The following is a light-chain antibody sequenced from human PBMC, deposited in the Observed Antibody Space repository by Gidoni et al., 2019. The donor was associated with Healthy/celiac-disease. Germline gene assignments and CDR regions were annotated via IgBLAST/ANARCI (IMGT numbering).Light chain of an antibody. CDR1: QSVNSN. CDR2: GAS. J-gene: IGKJ1*01. V-gene: IGKV3-15*01. Sequence: EIVMTQSPATLSVSPGERATLSCRASQSVNSNLAWYQQKPGQAPRLHIYGASTRATGIPARFSGSGSGTEFTLTISSLQSEDFAVYYCQQYNNWLTFGQGTKVEIK. CDR3: QQYNNWLT.